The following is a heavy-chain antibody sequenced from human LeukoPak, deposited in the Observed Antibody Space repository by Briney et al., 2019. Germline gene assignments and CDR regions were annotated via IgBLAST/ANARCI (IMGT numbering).Heavy chain of an antibody. CDR3: ARDGWFGELFPYYFDY. V-gene: IGHV1-18*01. D-gene: IGHD3-10*01. CDR1: GHTFTSYG. CDR2: ISAYNGNT. J-gene: IGHJ4*02. Sequence: ASVKVSCTASGHTFTSYGISWVRQAPGQGLEWMGWISAYNGNTNYAQKLQGRVTMTTDTSTSTAYMELRSLRSDDTAVYYCARDGWFGELFPYYFDYWGQGTLVTVSS.